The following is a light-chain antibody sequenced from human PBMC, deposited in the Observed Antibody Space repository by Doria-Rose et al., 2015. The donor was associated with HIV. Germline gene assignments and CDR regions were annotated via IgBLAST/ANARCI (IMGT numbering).Light chain of an antibody. CDR3: MQTILLPFT. Sequence: TQSPLSLSVTPGQPASTSCRSSQSLVNSDGKTYLYWYLQKPGQSPQLLIYEVSNRFSGVPDRFSGSGSGTDFTLKISQVEPEDFGVYYCMQTILLPFTFGPGTTVDIK. CDR2: EVS. CDR1: QSLVNSDGKTY. V-gene: IGKV2D-29*02. J-gene: IGKJ3*01.